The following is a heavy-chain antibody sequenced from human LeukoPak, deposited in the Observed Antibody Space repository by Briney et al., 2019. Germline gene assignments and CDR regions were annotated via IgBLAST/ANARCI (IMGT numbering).Heavy chain of an antibody. Sequence: KPGGSLRLSCAASGFNIRDHYMGWIRQAPGKGLEWVSYLSGALNITYYADSVKGRFTISRDIANNSLSLQMTGLRADDTAIYFCVRPEDLGTLYYWGQGTLVTVSS. D-gene: IGHD1-14*01. CDR3: VRPEDLGTLYY. CDR2: LSGALNIT. V-gene: IGHV3-11*04. J-gene: IGHJ4*02. CDR1: GFNIRDHY.